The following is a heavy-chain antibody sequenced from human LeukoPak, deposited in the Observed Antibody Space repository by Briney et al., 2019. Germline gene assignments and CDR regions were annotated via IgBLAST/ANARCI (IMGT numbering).Heavy chain of an antibody. CDR1: GFTFSSYS. Sequence: GGSLRLSCAASGFTFSSYSMNWVRQAPGKGLEWVSSISSSSSYIYYADSVKGRATISRDNAKNSLYLQMNSLRAEDTAVYYCARQGSSGYYDAFVIWGQGAMVTVSS. CDR3: ARQGSSGYYDAFVI. V-gene: IGHV3-21*01. D-gene: IGHD3-22*01. CDR2: ISSSSSYI. J-gene: IGHJ3*02.